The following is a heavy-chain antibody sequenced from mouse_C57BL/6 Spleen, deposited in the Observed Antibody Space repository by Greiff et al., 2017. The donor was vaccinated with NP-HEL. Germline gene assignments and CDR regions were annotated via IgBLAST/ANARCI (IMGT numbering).Heavy chain of an antibody. V-gene: IGHV1-50*01. J-gene: IGHJ4*01. CDR3: ARREDYRYAMDY. Sequence: VQLQQPGAELVKPGASVKLSCKASGYTFTSYWMQWVKQRPGQGLEWIGEIDPSDSYTNYNQKFKGKATLTVDTSSSTAYMQLSSLTSEDSAVYYCARREDYRYAMDYWGQGTSVTVSS. CDR2: IDPSDSYT. CDR1: GYTFTSYW. D-gene: IGHD2-4*01.